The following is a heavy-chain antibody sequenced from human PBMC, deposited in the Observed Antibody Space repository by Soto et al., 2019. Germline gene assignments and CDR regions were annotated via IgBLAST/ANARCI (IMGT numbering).Heavy chain of an antibody. D-gene: IGHD4-17*01. CDR2: SRNKAKSYTT. CDR1: GFTLSDHY. J-gene: IGHJ4*02. CDR3: ARTTYGDRDY. V-gene: IGHV3-72*01. Sequence: EVQLVESGGGLVQPGGSLRLSCAIFGFTLSDHYMDWIRQAPGKGLEWVGRSRNKAKSYTTEYAASVKGRVTISRDDSQNSLYLQLNSLKTEDTAVYYCARTTYGDRDYWGQGTLVTVSS.